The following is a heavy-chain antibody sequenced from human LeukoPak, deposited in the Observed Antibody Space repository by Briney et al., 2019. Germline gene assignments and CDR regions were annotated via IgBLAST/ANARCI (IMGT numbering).Heavy chain of an antibody. CDR3: AATIKRDYGDTNLDY. CDR1: GDSISSYY. Sequence: SETLSLTCTVPGDSISSYYWSWIRQPPGKGLEWIGYMHNGVHTNYNPSLKSRVTISGDTSKNQPSLKLTPVTAADTAVYYCAATIKRDYGDTNLDYWGQGTLVTVSS. J-gene: IGHJ4*02. V-gene: IGHV4-59*01. D-gene: IGHD4/OR15-4a*01. CDR2: MHNGVHT.